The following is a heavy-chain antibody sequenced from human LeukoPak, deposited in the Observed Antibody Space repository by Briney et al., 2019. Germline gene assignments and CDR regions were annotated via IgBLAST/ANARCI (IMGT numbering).Heavy chain of an antibody. CDR3: ARQGGPKVSNDC. V-gene: IGHV5-51*01. J-gene: IGHJ4*02. CDR2: INHGDSDT. Sequence: GESPKIPCKGSGYSFTSYWIGLVRQMPGKGLEGMGIINHGDSDTRYSPSFQGQVTMSADKSISTAYLQWSSLKASDTGIYYCARQGGPKVSNDCWGQGTLVTVSS. CDR1: GYSFTSYW. D-gene: IGHD2-8*01.